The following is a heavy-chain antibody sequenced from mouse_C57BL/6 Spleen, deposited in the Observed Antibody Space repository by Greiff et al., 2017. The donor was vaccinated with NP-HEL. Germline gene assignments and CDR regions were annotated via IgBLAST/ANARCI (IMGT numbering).Heavy chain of an antibody. CDR1: GYAFSSSW. CDR2: IYPGDGDT. J-gene: IGHJ3*01. CDR3: ARGEGFAY. V-gene: IGHV1-82*01. Sequence: VQLKQSGPELVKPGASVKISCKASGYAFSSSWMNWVKQRPGKGLEWIGRIYPGDGDTNYNGKFKGKATLTADKSSSTAYMQLSSLTSEDSAVYVCARGEGFAYWGQGTLVTVSA.